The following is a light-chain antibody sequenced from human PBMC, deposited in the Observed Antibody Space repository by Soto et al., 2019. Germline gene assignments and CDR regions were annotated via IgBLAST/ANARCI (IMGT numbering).Light chain of an antibody. Sequence: QSALTQPASVSGSPGQTITISCTGTSSDVGDYNYVSWYQQHPGKAPKLMIYEVSNRPSGVSNRFSGSKSGNTDSLTISGLQAEDDADYYGSSYTTHSTPVLFGGGTKLTVL. J-gene: IGLJ2*01. V-gene: IGLV2-14*01. CDR3: SSYTTHSTPVL. CDR1: SSDVGDYNY. CDR2: EVS.